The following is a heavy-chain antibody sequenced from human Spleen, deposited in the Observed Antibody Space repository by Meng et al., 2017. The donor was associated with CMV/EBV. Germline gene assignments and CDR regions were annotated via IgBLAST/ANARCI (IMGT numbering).Heavy chain of an antibody. J-gene: IGHJ3*02. V-gene: IGHV3-21*01. CDR3: ATDLGVIAGRPGAFDM. CDR2: ISSSGPYM. Sequence: GGSLRLSCVASGFIFSTKNMNWVRQAPGKGLEWVSSISSSGPYMYYADSVKGRFTISRDNAKNSLYLQMNSVRADDTAMYYCATDLGVIAGRPGAFDMWGQGTMVTVSS. D-gene: IGHD6-6*01. CDR1: GFIFSTKN.